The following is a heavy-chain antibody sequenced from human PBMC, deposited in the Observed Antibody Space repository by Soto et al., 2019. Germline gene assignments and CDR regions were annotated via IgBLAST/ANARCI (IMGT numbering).Heavy chain of an antibody. J-gene: IGHJ4*02. D-gene: IGHD3-22*01. V-gene: IGHV1-58*01. CDR2: IVVGSGNT. CDR1: GFTFTISA. Sequence: ASVKVSCKASGFTFTISAVQWVRQARGQRLEWIGWIVVGSGNTNYAQKFQERVTITRDMSTSTAYMELSSLRSEDTAVYYCAVYDSSGSNFDYWGQGTLVTVSS. CDR3: AVYDSSGSNFDY.